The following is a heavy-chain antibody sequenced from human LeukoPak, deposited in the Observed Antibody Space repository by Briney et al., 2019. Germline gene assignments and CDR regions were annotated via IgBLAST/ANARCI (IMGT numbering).Heavy chain of an antibody. CDR1: GFTVSSTY. V-gene: IGHV3-53*01. CDR3: ANIGTDSSGYYYSEYFQH. CDR2: IYIGGST. J-gene: IGHJ1*01. Sequence: GGSLRLSCAASGFTVSSTYMAWVRQAPGMGLEWVSGIYIGGSTYSADSVKGRFTISRDNSKNTLYLQMNSLRAEDTAVYYCANIGTDSSGYYYSEYFQHWGQGTLVTVSS. D-gene: IGHD3-22*01.